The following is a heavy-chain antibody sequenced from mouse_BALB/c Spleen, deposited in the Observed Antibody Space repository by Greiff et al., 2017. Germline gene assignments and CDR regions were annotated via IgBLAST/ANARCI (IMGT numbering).Heavy chain of an antibody. Sequence: DVKLVESGGGLVQPGGSLRLSCATSGFTFSDFYMEWVRQPPGKRLEWIAASRNKANDYTTEYSASVKGRFIVSRDTSQSILYLQMNALRAEDTAIDYCARKGKRYDGMDYWGQGTSVTVSS. CDR2: SRNKANDYTT. J-gene: IGHJ4*01. V-gene: IGHV7-1*02. D-gene: IGHD2-14*01. CDR3: ARKGKRYDGMDY. CDR1: GFTFSDFY.